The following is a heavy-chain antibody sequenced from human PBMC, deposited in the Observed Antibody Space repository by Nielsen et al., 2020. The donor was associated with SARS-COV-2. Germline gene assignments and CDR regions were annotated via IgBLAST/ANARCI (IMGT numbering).Heavy chain of an antibody. Sequence: ASVKVSCKASGYRFTSYAIHWVRQAPGQGLESMGWINAGNGYTEYPQNFQGRVTITTDTSATTAYMEVRYLKSEDTAVFYCARGGVNGWWDYWGQGTLVTVSS. CDR1: GYRFTSYA. D-gene: IGHD6-19*01. CDR2: INAGNGYT. CDR3: ARGGVNGWWDY. V-gene: IGHV1-3*01. J-gene: IGHJ4*02.